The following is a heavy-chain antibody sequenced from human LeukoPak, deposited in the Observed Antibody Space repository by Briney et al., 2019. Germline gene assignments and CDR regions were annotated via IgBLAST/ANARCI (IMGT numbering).Heavy chain of an antibody. V-gene: IGHV1-24*01. CDR3: AIAGFGGLSFAY. Sequence: ASVKVSCKVSGYTLTELSMHWVRQAPGKGLEWMGSFDPEDGETIYAQKFQGRVTMTEDTSTDTAYMELSSLRSEDTAVYYCAIAGFGGLSFAYWGQGTLVTVSS. J-gene: IGHJ4*02. CDR1: GYTLTELS. D-gene: IGHD3-10*01. CDR2: FDPEDGET.